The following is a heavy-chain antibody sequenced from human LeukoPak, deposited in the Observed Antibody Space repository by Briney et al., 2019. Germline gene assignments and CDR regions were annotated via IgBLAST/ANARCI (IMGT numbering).Heavy chain of an antibody. V-gene: IGHV4-34*01. CDR2: INHSGST. CDR3: ARGTIQRAFDI. CDR1: GGSFSGYY. J-gene: IGHJ3*02. Sequence: SETLSLTCAVYGGSFSGYYWSWIRRPPGKGLEWIGEINHSGSTNYNPSLKSRVTISVDTSKNQFSLKLSSVTAADTAVYYCARGTIQRAFDIWGQGTMVTVSS. D-gene: IGHD1-7*01.